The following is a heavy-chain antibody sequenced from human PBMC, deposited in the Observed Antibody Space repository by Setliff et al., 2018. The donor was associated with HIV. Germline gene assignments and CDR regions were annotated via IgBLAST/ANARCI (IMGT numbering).Heavy chain of an antibody. CDR3: ARDRWNHGIIIAVADWFDP. Sequence: SETLSLTCTVSGGSISSSYWSWIRQPPGKGLEWIGYIYYSGSTNYNPSLKSRVTISVDTSKNQFSLQLSSVTAADTAVYYCARDRWNHGIIIAVADWFDPWGQGTLVTVSS. D-gene: IGHD6-19*01. V-gene: IGHV4-59*12. CDR1: GGSISSSY. CDR2: IYYSGST. J-gene: IGHJ5*02.